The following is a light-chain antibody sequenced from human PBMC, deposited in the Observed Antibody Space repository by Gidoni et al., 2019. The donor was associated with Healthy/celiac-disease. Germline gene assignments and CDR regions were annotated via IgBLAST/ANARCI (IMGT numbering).Light chain of an antibody. Sequence: VLTTSPGTLSLPPGDRATRSCRTSHSVGSYLAWYQQKPGQAPRLLIYDASTRAIGISARVSGSGSGTEFTLTSSRLEPEDFAFYYGQLRSDCPLTFGGGTKVEIK. CDR3: QLRSDCPLT. CDR2: DAS. J-gene: IGKJ4*01. V-gene: IGKV3-11*01. CDR1: HSVGSY.